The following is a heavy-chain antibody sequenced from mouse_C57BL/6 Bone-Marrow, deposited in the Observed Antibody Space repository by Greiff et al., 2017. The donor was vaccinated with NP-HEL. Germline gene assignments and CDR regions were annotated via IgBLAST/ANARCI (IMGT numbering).Heavy chain of an antibody. J-gene: IGHJ3*01. CDR2: IYPRSGNT. D-gene: IGHD2-4*01. CDR1: GYTFTSYG. CDR3: ARIYYDYAWFAY. V-gene: IGHV1-81*01. Sequence: VQLQQSGAELARPGASVKLSCKASGYTFTSYGISWVKQRTGQGLEWIGEIYPRSGNTYYNEKFKGKATLTADKSSSTAYMELRSLTSEDSAVYVCARIYYDYAWFAYWGQGTLVTVSA.